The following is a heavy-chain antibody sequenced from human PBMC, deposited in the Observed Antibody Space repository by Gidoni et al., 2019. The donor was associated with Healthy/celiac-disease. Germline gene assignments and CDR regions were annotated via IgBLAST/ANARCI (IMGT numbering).Heavy chain of an antibody. J-gene: IGHJ6*02. Sequence: QVQLVESGGGVVPPGRSLRLSCAGSGFIYRSYGMHWVRQAPGKGLEWVALIAYDGSNKYYADSVKGRFTISRDNSKNTLYLQMNSLRAEDTAVYYCAKPPDLAYYYYGMDVWGQGTTVTVSS. D-gene: IGHD2-21*02. V-gene: IGHV3-30*18. CDR2: IAYDGSNK. CDR1: GFIYRSYG. CDR3: AKPPDLAYYYYGMDV.